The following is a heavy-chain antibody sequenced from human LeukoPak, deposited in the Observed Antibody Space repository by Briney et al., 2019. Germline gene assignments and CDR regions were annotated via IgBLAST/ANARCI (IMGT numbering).Heavy chain of an antibody. Sequence: ASVKVSCKASGYTFTSYDINWVRQAPGQGLEWMGGIIPIFGTANYAQKFQGRVTITADESTSTAYMELSSLRSEDTAVYYCAVDGYNFNYWGQGTLVTVSS. J-gene: IGHJ4*02. V-gene: IGHV1-69*13. D-gene: IGHD5-24*01. CDR1: GYTFTSYD. CDR2: IIPIFGTA. CDR3: AVDGYNFNY.